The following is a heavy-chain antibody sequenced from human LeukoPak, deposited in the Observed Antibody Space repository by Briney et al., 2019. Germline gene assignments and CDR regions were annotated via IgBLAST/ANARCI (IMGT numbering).Heavy chain of an antibody. J-gene: IGHJ5*02. CDR1: GYTFTSYD. CDR2: MNPNSGNT. V-gene: IGHV1-8*01. D-gene: IGHD6-6*01. Sequence: AASVKVSCKASGYTFTSYDINWVRQATGQGLEWMRWMNPNSGNTGYAQKFQGRVTMTRNTSISTAYMELSSLRSEDTAVYYCARALGSSSAGYWFDPWGQGTLVTVSS. CDR3: ARALGSSSAGYWFDP.